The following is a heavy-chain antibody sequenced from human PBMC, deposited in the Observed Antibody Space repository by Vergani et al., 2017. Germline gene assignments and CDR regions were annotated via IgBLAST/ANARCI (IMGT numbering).Heavy chain of an antibody. Sequence: EVQLLESGGNLVQPVGSLRLSCAASGFTFTNFAMTWVRQAPGEGLEWVSGISGSGGFTYYADSVKGRFTISRDNSKNTLHLQMNSLRADDTAVYYCTKGSRGYTGYFFDYWGQGTLATVSS. D-gene: IGHD5-12*01. V-gene: IGHV3-23*01. CDR1: GFTFTNFA. J-gene: IGHJ4*02. CDR3: TKGSRGYTGYFFDY. CDR2: ISGSGGFT.